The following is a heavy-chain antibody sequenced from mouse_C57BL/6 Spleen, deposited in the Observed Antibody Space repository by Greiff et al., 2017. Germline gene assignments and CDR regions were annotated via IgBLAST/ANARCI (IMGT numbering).Heavy chain of an antibody. V-gene: IGHV5-9*01. CDR2: ISGGGGNT. CDR3: ARHRYDYDEGLDY. D-gene: IGHD2-4*01. Sequence: EVQGVESGGGLVKPGGSLKLSCAASGFTFSSYTMSWVRQTPEKRLEWVATISGGGGNTYYPDSVKGRFTISRDNAKNTLYLQMSSLRSEDTALYYCARHRYDYDEGLDYWGQGTTLTVSS. CDR1: GFTFSSYT. J-gene: IGHJ2*01.